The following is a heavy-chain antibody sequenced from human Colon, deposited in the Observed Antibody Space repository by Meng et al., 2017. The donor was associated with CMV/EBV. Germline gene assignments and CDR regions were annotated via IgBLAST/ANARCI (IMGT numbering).Heavy chain of an antibody. CDR1: GFAVSSIY. Sequence: GGSLRLSCAASGFAVSSIYMTWVRQAPGKGLEWVALIYSGGPMHYADSVKGRFTISRDNSKNILYLQMNSLRADDTAVYYCARGSGPLFPGAFDIWGQGTMVTVSS. CDR3: ARGSGPLFPGAFDI. CDR2: IYSGGPM. V-gene: IGHV3-53*01. D-gene: IGHD3-10*02. J-gene: IGHJ3*02.